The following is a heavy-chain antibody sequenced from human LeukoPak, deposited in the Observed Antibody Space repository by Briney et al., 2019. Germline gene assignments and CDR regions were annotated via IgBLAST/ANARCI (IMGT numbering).Heavy chain of an antibody. D-gene: IGHD3-10*01. J-gene: IGHJ4*02. CDR2: TNHSGST. V-gene: IGHV4-34*01. CDR3: ARIRITMVRGARGYFDY. CDR1: GGSFSGYY. Sequence: SETLSLXCAVYGGSFSGYYWSWIRQPPGKGLEWIGETNHSGSTNYNPSLKSRVTISVDTSKNQFSLKLSSVTAADTAVYYCARIRITMVRGARGYFDYWGQGTLVTVSS.